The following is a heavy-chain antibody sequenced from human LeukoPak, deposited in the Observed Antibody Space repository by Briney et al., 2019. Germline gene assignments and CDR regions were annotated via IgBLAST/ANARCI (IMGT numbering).Heavy chain of an antibody. J-gene: IGHJ4*02. CDR2: ISSSGSFI. CDR3: AKVWQGYCSGGSCLPFDY. V-gene: IGHV3-21*04. D-gene: IGHD2-15*01. CDR1: GFTFSSYT. Sequence: GGSLRLSCTASGFTFSSYTMNWVRQVPGKGLEWVSSISSSGSFIYYADSVKGRFTISRDNAENSLYLQMNSLRAEDTAVYYCAKVWQGYCSGGSCLPFDYWGQGTLVTVSS.